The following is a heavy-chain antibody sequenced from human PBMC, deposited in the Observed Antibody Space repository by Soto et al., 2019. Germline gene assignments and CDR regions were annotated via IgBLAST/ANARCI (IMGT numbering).Heavy chain of an antibody. D-gene: IGHD3-16*01. V-gene: IGHV4-4*07. CDR3: ARLGTNGQTLDY. J-gene: IGHJ4*02. CDR1: GGSISDYF. Sequence: QVQLQESGPGLVKPSETLSLTCTVSGGSISDYFWSWIRQPAGKGLEWVGRIYTTGTTNYSPSLRSRVTLSVDTSKNQFSLKVNSVTAADTAVYYCARLGTNGQTLDYWGQGILVTVSS. CDR2: IYTTGTT.